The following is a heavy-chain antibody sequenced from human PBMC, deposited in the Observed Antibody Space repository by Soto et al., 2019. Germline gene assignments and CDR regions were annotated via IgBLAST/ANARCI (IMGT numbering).Heavy chain of an antibody. CDR1: GDTFTSYG. J-gene: IGHJ5*02. Sequence: ASVNVSFKASGDTFTSYGIHWVRQAPVQRLEWMGWINAANGDTKYSPKFQGRVTITRDTSASTAYMELSSLRSEDTAVYYCVRRNVSATGIDWFDPWGQGTMITVSS. D-gene: IGHD6-13*01. CDR2: INAANGDT. V-gene: IGHV1-3*01. CDR3: VRRNVSATGIDWFDP.